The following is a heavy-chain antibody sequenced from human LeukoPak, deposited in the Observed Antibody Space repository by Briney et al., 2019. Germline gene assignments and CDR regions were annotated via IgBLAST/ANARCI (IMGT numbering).Heavy chain of an antibody. CDR1: GFTFKNHA. J-gene: IGHJ4*02. CDR3: AKEGPTIYGDFDY. V-gene: IGHV3-23*01. D-gene: IGHD4-17*01. Sequence: GGSLRLSCAASGFTFKNHAMSWVRQAPGKGLEWVSAILASGGGDSTYTADSMKGRFTISRDNSKDMLYLQIDSLRAEDTAVYYCAKEGPTIYGDFDYWGQGTLVTVSS. CDR2: ILASGGGDST.